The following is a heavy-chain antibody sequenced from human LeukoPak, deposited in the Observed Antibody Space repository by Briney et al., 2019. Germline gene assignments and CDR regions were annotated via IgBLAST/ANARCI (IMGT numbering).Heavy chain of an antibody. J-gene: IGHJ5*02. CDR1: GGTFSSYA. D-gene: IGHD3-9*01. CDR2: IIPILGIA. CDR3: ARASRYFDWLLFP. V-gene: IGHV1-69*04. Sequence: SVKVSCKASGGTFSSYAISWVRQAPGQGLEWMGRIIPILGIANYAQKFQGRVTITADKSTSTAYMELSSLRSEDTAVYYCARASRYFDWLLFPWGQGTLVTVSS.